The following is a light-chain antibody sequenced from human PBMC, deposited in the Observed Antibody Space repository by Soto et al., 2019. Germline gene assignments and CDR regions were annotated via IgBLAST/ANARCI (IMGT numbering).Light chain of an antibody. CDR2: WAS. J-gene: IGKJ5*01. V-gene: IGKV4-1*01. CDR1: QSGLYSSNNKNY. CDR3: QQYYSTPIT. Sequence: DIVMTQSPDSLAVSLGERATINCKSSQSGLYSSNNKNYVAWYQQKPGQPPKLLIYWASTRESGVPDRFSGSGSGTDFTLTISSLQAEDVAVYYCQQYYSTPITFGQGTRLEIK.